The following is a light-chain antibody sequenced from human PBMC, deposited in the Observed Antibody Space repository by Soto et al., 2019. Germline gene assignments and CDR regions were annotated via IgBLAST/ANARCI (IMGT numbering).Light chain of an antibody. J-gene: IGKJ1*01. Sequence: DIQMTQSPSTLSASVGDRVTITCRASQSISSWLAWYQQKPGKAPKLLIYDASSLESGVPSRFSGSGSGTQFTLTISGLQPDDFATYFCQQYNSHRTFGQGTKVDIK. V-gene: IGKV1-5*01. CDR1: QSISSW. CDR3: QQYNSHRT. CDR2: DAS.